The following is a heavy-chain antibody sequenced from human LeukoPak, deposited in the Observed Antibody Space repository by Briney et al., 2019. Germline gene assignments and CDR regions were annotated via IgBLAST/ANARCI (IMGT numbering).Heavy chain of an antibody. CDR2: MYPGDSDT. V-gene: IGHV5-51*01. D-gene: IGHD4-23*01. Sequence: GESLKISCKGSGYRFTSYWIGWVGQMPGKGLEWMGIMYPGDSDTRYSPSFQGEVTISVDKSISTAYLQWSSLKASDTAMYYCGRHLYGGNSAIDYWGQGTLVTVSS. CDR1: GYRFTSYW. CDR3: GRHLYGGNSAIDY. J-gene: IGHJ4*02.